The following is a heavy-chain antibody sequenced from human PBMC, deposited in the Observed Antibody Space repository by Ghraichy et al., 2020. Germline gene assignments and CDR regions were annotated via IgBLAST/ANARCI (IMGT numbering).Heavy chain of an antibody. Sequence: ETLSLTCTVSDDSFSSRSYYWGWIRQSPGKGLDWIGSIYYSGSTYYNAPLKSRVIISLDTSKKQFSLRLNSVTAADTAVYFCVRLAYCGGDCLTYGMDVWGQGTTVIVSS. CDR2: IYYSGST. D-gene: IGHD2-21*02. J-gene: IGHJ6*02. CDR1: DDSFSSRSYY. CDR3: VRLAYCGGDCLTYGMDV. V-gene: IGHV4-39*01.